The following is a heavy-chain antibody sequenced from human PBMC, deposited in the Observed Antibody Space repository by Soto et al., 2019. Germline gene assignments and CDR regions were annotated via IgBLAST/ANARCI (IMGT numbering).Heavy chain of an antibody. CDR3: AKEGVAARDYYYYYYMDV. D-gene: IGHD6-6*01. Sequence: GVLRLSCAASGFTFSSYAMSWVRQAPGKGLEWVSAISGSGGSTYYADSVKGRFTISRDNSKNTLYLQMNSLRAEDTAVYYCAKEGVAARDYYYYYYMDVWGKGTTVTVSS. V-gene: IGHV3-23*01. CDR1: GFTFSSYA. J-gene: IGHJ6*03. CDR2: ISGSGGST.